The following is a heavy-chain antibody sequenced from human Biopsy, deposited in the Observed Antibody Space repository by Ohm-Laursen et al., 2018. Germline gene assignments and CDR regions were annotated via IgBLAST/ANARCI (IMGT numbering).Heavy chain of an antibody. CDR2: ISETSSHI. CDR1: GFSVSSYD. Sequence: SLRLSCSASGFSVSSYDMNWVRQAPGKGLEWISYISETSSHIYDADSVRGRFTVARDIAKNSLYLQLNSLTVEDTAVYYCATDGAGSYNENWGQGTLVSVSS. V-gene: IGHV3-21*04. J-gene: IGHJ4*02. D-gene: IGHD3-10*01. CDR3: ATDGAGSYNEN.